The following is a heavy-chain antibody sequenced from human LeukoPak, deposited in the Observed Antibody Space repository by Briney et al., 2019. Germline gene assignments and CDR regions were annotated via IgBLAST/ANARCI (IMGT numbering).Heavy chain of an antibody. V-gene: IGHV3-23*01. CDR2: ISGSGGST. CDR1: GFTVSSNY. CDR3: AKAELRGYCSGGSCHH. D-gene: IGHD2-15*01. J-gene: IGHJ5*02. Sequence: GGSLRLSCAASGFTVSSNYMSWVRQAPGKGLEWVSAISGSGGSTYYADSVKGRLTISRDNSKNTLYLQMNSLRAEDTAVYYCAKAELRGYCSGGSCHHWGQGTLVTVSS.